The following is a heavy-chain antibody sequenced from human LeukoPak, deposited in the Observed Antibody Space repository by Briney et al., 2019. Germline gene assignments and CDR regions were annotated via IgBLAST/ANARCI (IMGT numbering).Heavy chain of an antibody. D-gene: IGHD4-17*01. J-gene: IGHJ5*02. Sequence: GGSLRLSCAASGFTFSSYAVHWVRQAPGKGLEWVAVISYDGSNKYYADSVKGRFTISRDNSKNTLYLQMNSLRAEDTAVYYCARLMTTVTADWFDPWGQGTLVTVSS. CDR1: GFTFSSYA. V-gene: IGHV3-30*04. CDR2: ISYDGSNK. CDR3: ARLMTTVTADWFDP.